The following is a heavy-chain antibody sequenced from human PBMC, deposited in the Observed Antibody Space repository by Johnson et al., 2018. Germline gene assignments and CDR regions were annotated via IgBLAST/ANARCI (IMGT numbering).Heavy chain of an antibody. CDR2: TYYRSKWYN. J-gene: IGHJ6*03. V-gene: IGHV6-1*01. Sequence: QVQLQESGPGLVKPSQTLSLTCAISGDSVSSNSVAWNWIRQSPSRGLEWLGRTYYRSKWYNDYAVSVKSRITINPDTSKNQFSLQLTSGTPEDTAVYYCTRARYYYYYYMDVWGEGTKVTVS. CDR3: TRARYYYYYYMDV. CDR1: GDSVSSNSVA.